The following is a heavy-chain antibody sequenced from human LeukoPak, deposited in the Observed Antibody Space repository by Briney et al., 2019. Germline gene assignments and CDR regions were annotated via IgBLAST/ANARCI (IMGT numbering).Heavy chain of an antibody. CDR3: ARGRKRWLRDAFDI. CDR1: GGSISSYY. Sequence: SETLSLTCTVSGGSISSYYWSWIRQPPGKGLEWIGYIYYSGSTNYNPSLKSRVTTSVDTSKNQFSLKLSSVTAADTAVYYCARGRKRWLRDAFDIWGQGTMVTVSS. V-gene: IGHV4-59*12. J-gene: IGHJ3*02. D-gene: IGHD5-24*01. CDR2: IYYSGST.